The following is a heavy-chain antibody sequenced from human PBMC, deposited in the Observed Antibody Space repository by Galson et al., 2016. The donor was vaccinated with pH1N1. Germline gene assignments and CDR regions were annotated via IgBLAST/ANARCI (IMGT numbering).Heavy chain of an antibody. CDR1: ENSFTTDW. D-gene: IGHD1-1*01. CDR2: IYAGDSDT. J-gene: IGHJ6*03. CDR3: ARHVALDPPVEYYYIDV. V-gene: IGHV5-51*01. Sequence: SGAEVKKPGESLKISCKASENSFTTDWIGWVRQMPGKGLEWMGSIYAGDSDTRYSPSFQGLVTISVDTSIRTTYLQWSSLKASDTAIYYGARHVALDPPVEYYYIDVWGKGTTVIVSS.